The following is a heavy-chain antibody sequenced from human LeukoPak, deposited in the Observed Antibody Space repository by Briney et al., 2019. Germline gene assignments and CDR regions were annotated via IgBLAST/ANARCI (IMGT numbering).Heavy chain of an antibody. Sequence: GGSLRLPCAASGFTFSSYAMSWVRQAPGKGLEWVSAISGSGGSTYYADSVKSRFTISRDNSKNTLYLQMNSLRAEDTAVYYCAKVQTPSTTGTTEFDYWGQGTLVTVSS. V-gene: IGHV3-23*01. CDR2: ISGSGGST. J-gene: IGHJ4*02. D-gene: IGHD1-1*01. CDR1: GFTFSSYA. CDR3: AKVQTPSTTGTTEFDY.